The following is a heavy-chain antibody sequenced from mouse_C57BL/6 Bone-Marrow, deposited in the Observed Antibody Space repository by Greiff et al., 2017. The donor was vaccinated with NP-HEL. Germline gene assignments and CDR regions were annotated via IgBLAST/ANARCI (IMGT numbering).Heavy chain of an antibody. Sequence: VQLQQPGAELVRPGSSVKLSCKASGYTFTSYWMDWVKQRPGQGLEWIGNIYPSDSATHYNQKFKDKATLTVDKSSSTAYMQLSSLTSEDSAVYYGASMPGYFDYWGQGTTLTVSS. CDR3: ASMPGYFDY. V-gene: IGHV1-61*01. CDR2: IYPSDSAT. J-gene: IGHJ2*01. CDR1: GYTFTSYW. D-gene: IGHD4-1*01.